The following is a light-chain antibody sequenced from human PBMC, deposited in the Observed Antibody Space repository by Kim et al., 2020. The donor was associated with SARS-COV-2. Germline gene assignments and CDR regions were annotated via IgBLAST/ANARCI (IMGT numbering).Light chain of an antibody. Sequence: LSPGERATLSCRASQNVYSYLAWYQHKPGQAPRVLIYDASNRATDIPGRFSGSGSGTDFTLTISSLEAEDFAVYYCQQRRNWPLSFGGGTKVDIK. CDR3: QQRRNWPLS. J-gene: IGKJ4*01. CDR2: DAS. CDR1: QNVYSY. V-gene: IGKV3-11*01.